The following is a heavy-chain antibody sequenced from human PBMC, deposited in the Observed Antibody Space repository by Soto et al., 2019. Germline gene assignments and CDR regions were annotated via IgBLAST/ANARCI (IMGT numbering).Heavy chain of an antibody. D-gene: IGHD3-10*01. J-gene: IGHJ6*02. Sequence: PSETLSLTCAVYGWSFSGYYWSWIRQPPGKGLEWIGEINHSGSTNYNPSLKSRVTISVDTSKNQFSLKLSSVTAADTAVYYCARVRGSGSYYLHYYGMDVWGQGTTVT. CDR1: GWSFSGYY. CDR3: ARVRGSGSYYLHYYGMDV. V-gene: IGHV4-34*01. CDR2: INHSGST.